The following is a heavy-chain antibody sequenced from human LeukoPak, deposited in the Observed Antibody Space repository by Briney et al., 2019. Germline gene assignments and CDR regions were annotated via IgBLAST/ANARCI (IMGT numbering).Heavy chain of an antibody. CDR2: IYYSGST. Sequence: SETLSLTCTVSGGSISSYYWSWIRQPPGKGLEWIGYIYYSGSTNYNPSLKSRVTISVDTSKNQFSLKLSSVTAADTAVYYCARVYSSGWANDAFDIWGQGTMVTVSS. CDR3: ARVYSSGWANDAFDI. D-gene: IGHD6-19*01. V-gene: IGHV4-59*01. CDR1: GGSISSYY. J-gene: IGHJ3*02.